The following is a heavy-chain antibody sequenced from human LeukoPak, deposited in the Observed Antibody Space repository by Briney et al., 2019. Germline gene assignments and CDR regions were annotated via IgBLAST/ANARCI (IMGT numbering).Heavy chain of an antibody. CDR3: ARQTYYDYSNYHFDY. J-gene: IGHJ4*02. V-gene: IGHV1-69*10. CDR1: GGTFSSYA. CDR2: IIPILGIA. Sequence: SVTVSCKASGGTFSSYAISWVRQAPGQGLEWMGRIIPILGIANYAQKFQGRVTITADKSTSTAYMELSSLRSEDTAVYYCARQTYYDYSNYHFDYWGQGTLVTVSS. D-gene: IGHD4-11*01.